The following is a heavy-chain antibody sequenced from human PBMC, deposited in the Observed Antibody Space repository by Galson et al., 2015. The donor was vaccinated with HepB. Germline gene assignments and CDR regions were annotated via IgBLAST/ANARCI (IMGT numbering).Heavy chain of an antibody. CDR1: GYTFTGYY. D-gene: IGHD6-19*01. Sequence: SVKVSCKASGYTFTGYYMHWVRQAPGQGLEWMGWINPNSGGTNYAQKFQGWVTMNRDTSISTAYMELSRLRSDDTAVYYCARDQGSVAGAEFDYWGQGTLVTVSS. CDR2: INPNSGGT. CDR3: ARDQGSVAGAEFDY. V-gene: IGHV1-2*04. J-gene: IGHJ4*02.